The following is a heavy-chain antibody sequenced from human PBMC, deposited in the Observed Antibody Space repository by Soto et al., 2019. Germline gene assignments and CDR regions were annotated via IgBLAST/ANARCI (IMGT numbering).Heavy chain of an antibody. CDR1: GGTFSSFT. J-gene: IGHJ4*02. CDR2: IIPMSDVA. CDR3: AKTSALWAFDY. V-gene: IGHV1-69*02. Sequence: QVQLVQSGAEVKKPGSSVKVSCKASGGTFSSFTISWVRQAPGQGLEWMGRIIPMSDVANYAQKFQGRVTITADKSTSTVYMELNSLRSEDTAVYYCAKTSALWAFDYWGQGTLGTVSS. D-gene: IGHD1-1*01.